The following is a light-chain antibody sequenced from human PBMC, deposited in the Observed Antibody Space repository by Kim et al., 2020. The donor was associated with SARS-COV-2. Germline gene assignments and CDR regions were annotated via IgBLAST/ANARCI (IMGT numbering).Light chain of an antibody. CDR2: DVS. Sequence: QAITIAWTGTSSDVGGYNYVSWHQQYPGKAPKLIIYDVSKWPSGVSNRFSGSKSGNTASLTISGLQVEDEADYYCSSDTSSITWVFGGGTKVTVL. V-gene: IGLV2-14*04. CDR1: SSDVGGYNY. CDR3: SSDTSSITWV. J-gene: IGLJ3*02.